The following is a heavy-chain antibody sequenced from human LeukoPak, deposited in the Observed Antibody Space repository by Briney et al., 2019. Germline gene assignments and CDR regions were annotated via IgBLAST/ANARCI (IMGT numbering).Heavy chain of an antibody. D-gene: IGHD2-2*01. CDR2: LNPNSGGT. J-gene: IGHJ5*01. CDR1: GYTFTAYY. Sequence: ASVKVSCKASGYTFTAYYIHWVRQAPGQGLEWMGWLNPNSGGTYFAQKSQDRVTVTRDTSINTAYMELTRLTSDDTAVYYCARGGDIVVATPRGFDFWGQGSLVTVSS. V-gene: IGHV1-2*02. CDR3: ARGGDIVVATPRGFDF.